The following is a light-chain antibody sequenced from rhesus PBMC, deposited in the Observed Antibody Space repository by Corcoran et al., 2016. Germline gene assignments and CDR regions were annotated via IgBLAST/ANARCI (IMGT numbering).Light chain of an antibody. CDR1: ENVNNY. CDR2: KAS. V-gene: IGKV1-74*01. Sequence: DIQMTQSPSSLSASVGDRVTITCRASENVNNYLNWYQQKPGKAPKLLIYKASTVQSGVSTRFSGSGTGTDYTFTISSLQPEDVAAYYCQHGYSTPLTFGGGTKVEIK. J-gene: IGKJ4*01. CDR3: QHGYSTPLT.